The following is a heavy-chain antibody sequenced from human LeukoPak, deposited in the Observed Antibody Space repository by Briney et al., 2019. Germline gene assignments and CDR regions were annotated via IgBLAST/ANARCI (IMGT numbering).Heavy chain of an antibody. D-gene: IGHD2-2*01. CDR1: GVSFSGYH. V-gene: IGHV4-34*01. CDR2: INHSGST. J-gene: IGHJ5*02. Sequence: SETLSLTCAVYGVSFSGYHWSWIRQPPGKGLEWIGEINHSGSTNYNPSLKSRVTISVDTSKNQFSLKLSSVTAADTAVYYCARGTCSSTSCYDNWFDPWGQGTLVTVSS. CDR3: ARGTCSSTSCYDNWFDP.